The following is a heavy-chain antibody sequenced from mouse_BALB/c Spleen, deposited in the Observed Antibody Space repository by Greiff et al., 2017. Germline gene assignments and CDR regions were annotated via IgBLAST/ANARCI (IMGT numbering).Heavy chain of an antibody. J-gene: IGHJ4*01. CDR1: GFTFTDYY. V-gene: IGHV7-3*02. CDR3: ARAPPMIAYAMDY. CDR2: IRNKANGYTT. Sequence: EVQLVESGGGLVQPGGSLRLSCATSGFTFTDYYMSWVRQPPGKALEWLGFIRNKANGYTTEYSASVKGRFTISRDNSQSILYLQMNTLRAEDSATYYCARAPPMIAYAMDYWGQGTSVTVSS. D-gene: IGHD2-4*01.